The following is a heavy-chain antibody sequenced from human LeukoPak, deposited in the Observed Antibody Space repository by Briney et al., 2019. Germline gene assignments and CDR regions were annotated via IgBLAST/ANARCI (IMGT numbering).Heavy chain of an antibody. V-gene: IGHV4-39*01. Sequence: SETLSLTCTVSGGSISSTTYYWGWIRQPPGKGLEWIGTIFYSGSTYYNPSLKSRDTISVDTSKNQFSLKLSSVTAADTAVYYCAKGIRDGHYFDYWGQGTLVTVSS. D-gene: IGHD6-13*01. CDR2: IFYSGST. CDR3: AKGIRDGHYFDY. CDR1: GGSISSTTYY. J-gene: IGHJ4*02.